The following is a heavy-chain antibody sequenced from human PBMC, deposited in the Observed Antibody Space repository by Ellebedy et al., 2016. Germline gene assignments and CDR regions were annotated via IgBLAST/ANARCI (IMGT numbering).Heavy chain of an antibody. Sequence: GSLRLXCSVSGVSISSYYWSWFRQPPGKGLEWIGIGYGSGSTRYNPSLESRLTISLDTSNNQFSLRLTSVTAADTAVYYCARDGYQGGSDWWGTYWGQGILVTVSS. V-gene: IGHV4-4*08. CDR1: GVSISSYY. CDR3: ARDGYQGGSDWWGTY. D-gene: IGHD6-19*01. CDR2: GYGSGST. J-gene: IGHJ4*02.